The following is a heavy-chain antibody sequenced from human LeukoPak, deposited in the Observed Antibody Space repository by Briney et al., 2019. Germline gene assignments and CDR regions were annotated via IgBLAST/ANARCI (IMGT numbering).Heavy chain of an antibody. V-gene: IGHV4-38-2*01. CDR2: IYHSGST. D-gene: IGHD3-10*01. Sequence: SETLSLTCAVSGYSISSGYYWGWIRQPPGKGLEWIGSIYHSGSTYYNPSLKSRVTISVDTSKNQLSLKLSSVTAADTAVYYCAIESRITMVRGVISWFDPWGQGTLVTVSS. CDR3: AIESRITMVRGVISWFDP. CDR1: GYSISSGYY. J-gene: IGHJ5*02.